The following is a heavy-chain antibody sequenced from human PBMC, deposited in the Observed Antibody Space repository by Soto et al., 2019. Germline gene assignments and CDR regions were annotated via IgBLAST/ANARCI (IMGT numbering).Heavy chain of an antibody. Sequence: QVQLVQSGAEVKKPGSSVKVSCKASGGTFSSYAISWVRQAPGQGLEWMGGIIPIFGTANYAQKFQGRVTITADESTSTAYMELSSLRSEDTAVYYCASEGNYYDSSGFPRMIDYWGQGTLVTVSS. CDR3: ASEGNYYDSSGFPRMIDY. J-gene: IGHJ4*02. V-gene: IGHV1-69*01. D-gene: IGHD3-22*01. CDR1: GGTFSSYA. CDR2: IIPIFGTA.